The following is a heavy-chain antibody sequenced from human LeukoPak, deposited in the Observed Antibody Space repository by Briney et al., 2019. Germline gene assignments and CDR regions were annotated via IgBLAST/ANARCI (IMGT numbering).Heavy chain of an antibody. CDR1: GFTFSSYG. V-gene: IGHV3-30*18. CDR2: ISYDGSNK. Sequence: GRSLRLSCAASGFTFSSYGMHRVRQAPGKGLEWVAVISYDGSNKYYADSVKGRFTISRDNPKNTLYLQMNSLRAEDTAVYYCAKDNSSGWYWDYFDYWGQGTLVTVSS. D-gene: IGHD6-19*01. J-gene: IGHJ4*02. CDR3: AKDNSSGWYWDYFDY.